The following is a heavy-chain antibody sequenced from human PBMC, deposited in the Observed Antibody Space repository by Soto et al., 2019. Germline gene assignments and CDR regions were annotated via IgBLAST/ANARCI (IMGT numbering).Heavy chain of an antibody. V-gene: IGHV3-15*01. D-gene: IGHD3-16*01. Sequence: EVQLVESGGGLVNPGGSLKLSCAASGFTFSGAWMTWVRQAPGKGLEWVGLIKSKADGETTHYAAPVEGRFTISREDSRSTLSLQVNSLNVEDTAVYYCVTDVPYDVYPYDYWGQGTLVTVSS. CDR1: GFTFSGAW. CDR2: IKSKADGETT. CDR3: VTDVPYDVYPYDY. J-gene: IGHJ4*02.